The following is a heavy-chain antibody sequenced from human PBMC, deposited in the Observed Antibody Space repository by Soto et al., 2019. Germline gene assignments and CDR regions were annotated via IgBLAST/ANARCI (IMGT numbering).Heavy chain of an antibody. V-gene: IGHV4-59*01. Sequence: PSETLSLTCTVSGGSISSYYWSWIRQPPGKGLEWIGYIYYSGSTNYNPSLKSRVTISVDTSKNQFSLKLSSVTAADTVVYYCARSLCSGGSCYSEYFQHWGQGTLVTVSS. CDR1: GGSISSYY. J-gene: IGHJ1*01. CDR2: IYYSGST. D-gene: IGHD2-15*01. CDR3: ARSLCSGGSCYSEYFQH.